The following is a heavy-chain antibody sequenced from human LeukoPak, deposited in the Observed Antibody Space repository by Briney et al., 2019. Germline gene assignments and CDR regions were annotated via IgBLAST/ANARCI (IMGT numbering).Heavy chain of an antibody. D-gene: IGHD1-26*01. CDR2: IWYDGSNK. CDR1: GFTFSSYG. Sequence: GRSLRLSCAASGFTFSSYGMHWVRQAPGKGLEWVAVIWYDGSNKYYADSVKGRFTISRDNSKNTLYLQMNSLRAEDTAVYYCARARPTTYYYYNGMDVWGQGTTVTVSS. CDR3: ARARPTTYYYYNGMDV. J-gene: IGHJ6*02. V-gene: IGHV3-33*01.